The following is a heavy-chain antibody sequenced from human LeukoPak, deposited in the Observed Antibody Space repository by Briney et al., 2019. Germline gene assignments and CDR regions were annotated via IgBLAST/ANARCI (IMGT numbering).Heavy chain of an antibody. D-gene: IGHD5-12*01. CDR1: GFTLSGYN. CDR2: ISSSSSTK. Sequence: GGCLRLSCAASGFTLSGYNMNWVSHAPGEVLGWVSYISSSSSTKYYANSVKGRCTISRDNAKNSLYLQMDSLRAEDTAIYYCAREGGFGGYDLDYWGQGTLVTVSS. CDR3: AREGGFGGYDLDY. J-gene: IGHJ4*02. V-gene: IGHV3-48*01.